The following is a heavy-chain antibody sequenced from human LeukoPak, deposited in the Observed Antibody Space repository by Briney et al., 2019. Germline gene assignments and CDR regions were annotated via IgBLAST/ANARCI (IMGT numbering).Heavy chain of an antibody. Sequence: GGSLRLSCTVSGFTFSSSAMSWVRQVPGKGLEWVSAIAPSGGSREYADSVKGRFTISRDNSKNTLYLQMNSLRAEDTAVYYCARAYSSGWYGDFDYWGQGTLVTVSS. J-gene: IGHJ4*02. CDR2: IAPSGGSR. CDR1: GFTFSSSA. CDR3: ARAYSSGWYGDFDY. D-gene: IGHD6-19*01. V-gene: IGHV3-23*01.